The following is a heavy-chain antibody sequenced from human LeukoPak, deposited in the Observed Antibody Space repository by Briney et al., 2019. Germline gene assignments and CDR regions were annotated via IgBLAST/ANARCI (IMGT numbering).Heavy chain of an antibody. V-gene: IGHV3-21*01. J-gene: IGHJ4*02. Sequence: GGSLRLSCAASGFTFSSYSMNWVRQAPGKGLEWVSSISSSSSYIYYADSVKGRFTISRDNAKNSLYLQMNSLRAEDTAVYYCARDRYSYGYRFFYWGQGTLVTVSS. CDR1: GFTFSSYS. D-gene: IGHD5-18*01. CDR3: ARDRYSYGYRFFY. CDR2: ISSSSSYI.